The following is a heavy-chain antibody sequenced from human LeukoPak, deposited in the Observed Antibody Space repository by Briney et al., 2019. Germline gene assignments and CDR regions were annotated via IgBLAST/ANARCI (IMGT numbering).Heavy chain of an antibody. CDR2: IDYSGTT. CDR1: GGSISSSSYN. Sequence: SETLSLTCTVSGGSISSSSYNWGWIRQPPGKGLEWIGNIDYSGTTYYNPSLKSRVTISLDTSKDLFSLKLISVAAADTAVYYCARDLGYCSGGSCPQGLDYWGQGTLVTVSS. J-gene: IGHJ4*02. CDR3: ARDLGYCSGGSCPQGLDY. D-gene: IGHD2-15*01. V-gene: IGHV4-39*07.